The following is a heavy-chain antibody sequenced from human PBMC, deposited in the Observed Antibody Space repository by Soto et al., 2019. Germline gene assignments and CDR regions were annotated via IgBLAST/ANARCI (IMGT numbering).Heavy chain of an antibody. CDR2: ISYSGST. CDR1: GGAINSGAHY. CDR3: VRRSTASYWYFGL. V-gene: IGHV4-30-4*08. Sequence: PXETLSLTCNVAGGAINSGAHYWSWIRQPPGKGLEWIGYISYSGSTYYNPSLKSRVTISADTSRNQFSLNLRSVTASDTAVYYCVRRSTASYWYFGLWGRGPLVTVSS. D-gene: IGHD2-2*01. J-gene: IGHJ2*01.